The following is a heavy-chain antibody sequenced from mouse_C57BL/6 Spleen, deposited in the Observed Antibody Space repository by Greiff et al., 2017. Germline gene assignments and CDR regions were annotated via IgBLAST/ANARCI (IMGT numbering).Heavy chain of an antibody. CDR1: GYSITSGYY. J-gene: IGHJ1*03. D-gene: IGHD1-1*01. CDR3: ARVRYYYGSSYEYFDV. V-gene: IGHV3-6*01. Sequence: VQLKESGPGLVKPSQSLSLTCSVTGYSITSGYYWNWIRQFPGNKLEWMGYISYDGSNNYNPSLKNRISITRDTTKNQLFLKLNAVTTEDTATYYCARVRYYYGSSYEYFDVWGTGTTVTVSS. CDR2: ISYDGSN.